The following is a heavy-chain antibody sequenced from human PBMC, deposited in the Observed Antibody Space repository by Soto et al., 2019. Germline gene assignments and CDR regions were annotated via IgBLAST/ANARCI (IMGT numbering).Heavy chain of an antibody. J-gene: IGHJ4*02. CDR2: INHSGST. V-gene: IGHV4-34*01. CDR1: GGSFSGYY. Sequence: QVQLQQWGAGLLKPSETLSLTCAVYGGSFSGYYWSWIRQPPGKGLEWIGEINHSGSTNYNPSLKSRVTISVDTSKNQFSLKLSSVTAADTDVYYCARDNYGGNSADYWGQGTLVTVSS. CDR3: ARDNYGGNSADY. D-gene: IGHD4-17*01.